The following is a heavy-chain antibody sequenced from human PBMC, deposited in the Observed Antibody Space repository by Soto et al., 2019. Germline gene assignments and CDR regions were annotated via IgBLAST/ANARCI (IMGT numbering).Heavy chain of an antibody. V-gene: IGHV4-4*02. D-gene: IGHD2-21*02. CDR1: SDSSGSRSW. Sequence: WEPGALGCAVWSDSSGSRSWGKWVRQPPGKGLEWIGEIYHSGITNYNPSLKSRVTLSVDKSKNQFSLKLSSVTAADTAVYYCASAGGNSRAFDIWGQGTMVT. CDR2: IYHSGIT. CDR3: ASAGGNSRAFDI. J-gene: IGHJ3*02.